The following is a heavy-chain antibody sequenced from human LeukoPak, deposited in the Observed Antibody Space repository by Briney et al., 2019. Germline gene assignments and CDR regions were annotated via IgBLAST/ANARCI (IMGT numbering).Heavy chain of an antibody. CDR1: GYTFTSYG. Sequence: GASVNVSCKASGYTFTSYGISWVRQAPGQGLEWMGWISAYNGNTNYAQKLQGRGTMTTDTSTSTAYMELRSLRSDDTAVYYCARDRGSYCGGDCHFDYWGQGTLVTVSS. J-gene: IGHJ4*02. V-gene: IGHV1-18*01. D-gene: IGHD2-21*02. CDR3: ARDRGSYCGGDCHFDY. CDR2: ISAYNGNT.